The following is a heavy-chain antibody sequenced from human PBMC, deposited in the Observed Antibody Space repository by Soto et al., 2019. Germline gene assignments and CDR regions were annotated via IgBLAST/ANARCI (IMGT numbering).Heavy chain of an antibody. V-gene: IGHV4-34*01. D-gene: IGHD3-22*01. CDR1: DGSFSAYY. Sequence: LSRTCAVYDGSFSAYYWSWIRHPPGKGLEWIGEISHSGSTNYNPSLNSRVTISADTTKVHFSLKLTSVTSADTAVYYCAKSHERITMIVELYGMDVWGQGTTVTVYS. J-gene: IGHJ6*02. CDR2: ISHSGST. CDR3: AKSHERITMIVELYGMDV.